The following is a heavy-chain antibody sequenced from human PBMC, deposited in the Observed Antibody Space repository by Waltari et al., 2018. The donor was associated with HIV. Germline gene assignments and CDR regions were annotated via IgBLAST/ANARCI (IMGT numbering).Heavy chain of an antibody. D-gene: IGHD5-12*01. J-gene: IGHJ4*02. CDR3: AKDDRASRGLDD. CDR1: GFRLSHYP. CDR2: VRDMDST. Sequence: EVQLLESGGGLVQSGGSLRLSCAASGFRLSHYPMSWVRQAPGKWLEWVAVVRDMDSTYYVDSVKGRFIISRDDSKDSLYLQMNSLRVEDTAVYYCAKDDRASRGLDDWGQGTLVTVSS. V-gene: IGHV3-23*01.